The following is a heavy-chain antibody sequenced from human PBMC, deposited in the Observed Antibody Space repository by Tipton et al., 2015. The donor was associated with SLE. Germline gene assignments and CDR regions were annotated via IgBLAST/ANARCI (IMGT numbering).Heavy chain of an antibody. CDR3: ARHAYDFWRGFYHHVFYV. D-gene: IGHD3-3*01. CDR1: GGSISGNY. Sequence: TLSLTCIVSGGSISGNYWSWIRQPPGKRLEWIGYIDQIGSANYNPSLQSRVTISVGKSTTQFSLKLTSVTAADSAIYYCARHAYDFWRGFYHHVFYVWGQGTIITVSS. CDR2: IDQIGSA. J-gene: IGHJ3*01. V-gene: IGHV4-59*08.